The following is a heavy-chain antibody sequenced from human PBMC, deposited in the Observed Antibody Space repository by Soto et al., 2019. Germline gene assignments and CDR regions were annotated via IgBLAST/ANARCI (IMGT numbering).Heavy chain of an antibody. V-gene: IGHV4-31*03. CDR3: ARDRPYSSSWYGWFDP. J-gene: IGHJ5*02. CDR2: IYYSGST. CDR1: GGSISSGGYY. D-gene: IGHD6-13*01. Sequence: SETLSLTCTVSGGSISSGGYYWSWIRQHPGKGLEWIGYIYYSGSTYYNPSLKSRVTISVDTSKNQFSLKLSSVTAADTAVYYCARDRPYSSSWYGWFDPWGQGTLVTVSS.